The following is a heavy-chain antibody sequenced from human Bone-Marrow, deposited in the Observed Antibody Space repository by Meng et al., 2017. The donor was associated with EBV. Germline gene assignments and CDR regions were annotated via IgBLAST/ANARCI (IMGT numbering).Heavy chain of an antibody. D-gene: IGHD6-6*01. V-gene: IGHV4-61*01. CDR1: GASVSGGTFH. CDR2: IYDGGTT. CDR3: AKSSSSTPGVVDS. Sequence: QVQLQESCPGLVKPSETLSLPCTVSGASVSGGTFHWSWIRQPPGKELEWVGYIYDGGTTIYNPSLKSRVTIFLDTSRNQFSLGLRSVTTADTAVYYCAKSSSSTPGVVDSWGQGTLVTVSS. J-gene: IGHJ4*02.